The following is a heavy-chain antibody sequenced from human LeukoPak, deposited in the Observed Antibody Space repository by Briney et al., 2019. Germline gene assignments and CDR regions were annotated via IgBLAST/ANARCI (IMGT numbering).Heavy chain of an antibody. CDR1: GGSVSSGSYY. CDR3: ARHRPGERRFDP. Sequence: TSETLSLTCTVSGGSVSSGSYYWSWIRQPPGKGLEWIGYIYYSGSTNYNPSLESRVTISVDTSKNLFSLKFTSVTAADTAVYYCARHRPGERRFDPWGQGTLVTVSS. J-gene: IGHJ5*02. CDR2: IYYSGST. V-gene: IGHV4-61*01. D-gene: IGHD3-16*01.